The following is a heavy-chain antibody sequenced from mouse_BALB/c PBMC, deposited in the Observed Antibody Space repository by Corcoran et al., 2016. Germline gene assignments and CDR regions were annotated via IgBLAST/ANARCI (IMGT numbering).Heavy chain of an antibody. CDR3: ATGTDY. J-gene: IGHJ3*01. CDR1: GYTFTDYN. V-gene: IGHV1S29*02. D-gene: IGHD4-1*01. CDR2: IYPYNGGT. Sequence: VQLQQSGPELVKPGASVKISCKASGYTFTDYNMHWVKQSHGNSLEWIGYIYPYNGGTSYNQKFKSKATLTVDNSSSTAYMELRSLTSEDSAVYYCATGTDYWGQGTLVTVSA.